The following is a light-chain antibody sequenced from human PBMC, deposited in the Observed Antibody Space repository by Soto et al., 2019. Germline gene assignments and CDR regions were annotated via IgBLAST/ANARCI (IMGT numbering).Light chain of an antibody. Sequence: QSALTQPASVSGSPGQSITISCTGTSSDVGGYNYVSWYQQHPGKAPKLMIYDVSSRPSGVSNRFSGSKSGNTASLTISGLQAEDEADYYCSSYTSSITVVFGGGTKLTV. V-gene: IGLV2-14*03. CDR2: DVS. J-gene: IGLJ2*01. CDR3: SSYTSSITVV. CDR1: SSDVGGYNY.